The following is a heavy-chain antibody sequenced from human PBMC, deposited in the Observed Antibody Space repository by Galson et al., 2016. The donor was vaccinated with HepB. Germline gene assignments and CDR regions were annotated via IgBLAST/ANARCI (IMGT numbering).Heavy chain of an antibody. CDR2: TNNANGNT. Sequence: SVKVSCKASGYTFTSYAIHWVRQAPGQRLEWMGWTNNANGNTEYSQSFQGRVTFTRDTSARTAYMELSSLRSEGTAVYYCARDGGSGWSRLWWGQGTLVAVSS. J-gene: IGHJ4*02. V-gene: IGHV1-3*04. CDR1: GYTFTSYA. CDR3: ARDGGSGWSRLW. D-gene: IGHD6-19*01.